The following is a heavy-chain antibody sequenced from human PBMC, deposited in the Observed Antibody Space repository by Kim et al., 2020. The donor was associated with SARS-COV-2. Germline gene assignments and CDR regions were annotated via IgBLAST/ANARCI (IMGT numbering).Heavy chain of an antibody. J-gene: IGHJ2*01. CDR1: GGSFSGYL. Sequence: SETLSLTCAIHGGSFSGYLWSWIRQPPGKGLEWIGEVNHSGVTTYNPSLKSRVTISVDKSRNQLSLNLSSVTAADRAVYFCARAKSTAWPSYWYFDLWGR. CDR2: VNHSGVT. V-gene: IGHV4-34*01. CDR3: ARAKSTAWPSYWYFDL.